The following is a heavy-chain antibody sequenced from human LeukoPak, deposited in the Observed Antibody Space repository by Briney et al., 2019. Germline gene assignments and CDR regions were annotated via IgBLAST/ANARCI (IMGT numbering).Heavy chain of an antibody. D-gene: IGHD3-16*01. Sequence: PSETLSLTCTVSGGSISSYYWSWIRQPPGKGLEWIGYIYYSGSTNYNPSLKSRVTISVDTSKNQFSLKLSSVTAADTAVYYCARVKGDHSPWYYFDYRGQGTLVTVSS. CDR3: ARVKGDHSPWYYFDY. J-gene: IGHJ4*02. V-gene: IGHV4-59*01. CDR2: IYYSGST. CDR1: GGSISSYY.